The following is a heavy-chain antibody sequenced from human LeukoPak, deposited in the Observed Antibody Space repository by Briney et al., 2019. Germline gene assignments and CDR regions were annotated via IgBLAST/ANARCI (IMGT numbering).Heavy chain of an antibody. J-gene: IGHJ4*02. CDR2: THYSGST. Sequence: SETLSLTCTVSGDSISSYFWSWTRQSPGKGLEWIGYTHYSGSTSYNPSLTSRVTISLDTSKNQFYLKLSSVTASDTAFYYCARDQRRDYGDYFDDWGQGTQVTVSS. D-gene: IGHD3-16*01. CDR1: GDSISSYF. V-gene: IGHV4-59*01. CDR3: ARDQRRDYGDYFDD.